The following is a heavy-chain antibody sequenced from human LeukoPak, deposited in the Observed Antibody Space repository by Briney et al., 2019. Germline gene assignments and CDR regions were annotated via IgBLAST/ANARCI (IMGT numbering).Heavy chain of an antibody. D-gene: IGHD3-22*01. CDR1: GFTFSSYG. J-gene: IGHJ5*02. CDR2: IWYDGSNK. V-gene: IGHV3-33*01. Sequence: TGGSLRLSCAASGFTFSSYGMHWVRQAPGKGLEWVAVIWYDGSNKYYADSVKGRFTISRDNSKNTLYLQMNSLRAEDTAVYYCARDLHYYDSSGYYPWGQGTLVTVS. CDR3: ARDLHYYDSSGYYP.